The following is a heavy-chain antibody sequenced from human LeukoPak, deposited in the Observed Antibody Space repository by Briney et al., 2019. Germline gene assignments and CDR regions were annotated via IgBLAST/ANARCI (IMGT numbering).Heavy chain of an antibody. J-gene: IGHJ3*02. D-gene: IGHD3-3*01. V-gene: IGHV4-61*02. CDR3: ASAKRYYDFWSGRPYYEAFDI. CDR2: IYTSGST. Sequence: SQTLPLTCTVSGFSISSGRYSWSWIRQPAGKGLEWIGRIYTSGSTNYHPSLKSRVTISVDTPKNQFSLKLSSVTAADTSVYYCASAKRYYDFWSGRPYYEAFDIWGQGTMVTVSS. CDR1: GFSISSGRYS.